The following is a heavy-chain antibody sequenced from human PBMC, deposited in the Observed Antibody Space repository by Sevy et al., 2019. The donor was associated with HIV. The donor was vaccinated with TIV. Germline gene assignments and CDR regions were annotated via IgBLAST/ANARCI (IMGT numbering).Heavy chain of an antibody. CDR3: ASPRDSAYDPYFDY. J-gene: IGHJ4*02. Sequence: GGSLRLSCAASGFTFSSYWMSWVRQAPGKGLEWVANIKQDGSEKYNVDSVKGRFTISRDNARNSRYLQMESLRVEDTAVYYCASPRDSAYDPYFDYWGQRTLVTVSS. CDR1: GFTFSSYW. D-gene: IGHD5-12*01. CDR2: IKQDGSEK. V-gene: IGHV3-7*01.